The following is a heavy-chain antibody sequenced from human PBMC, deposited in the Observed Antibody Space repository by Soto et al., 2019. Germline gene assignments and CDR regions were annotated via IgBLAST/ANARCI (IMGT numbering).Heavy chain of an antibody. CDR3: ASTKETYYYDSSGYYYGIDY. V-gene: IGHV4-39*01. CDR1: GGSISSSSYY. Sequence: SETLSLTCTVSGGSISSSSYYWGWIRQPPGKGLEWIGSIYYSGSTYYNPSLKSRVTISVDTSKNQFSLKLSSVTAADTAVYYCASTKETYYYDSSGYYYGIDYWGQGTLVTVSS. D-gene: IGHD3-22*01. CDR2: IYYSGST. J-gene: IGHJ4*02.